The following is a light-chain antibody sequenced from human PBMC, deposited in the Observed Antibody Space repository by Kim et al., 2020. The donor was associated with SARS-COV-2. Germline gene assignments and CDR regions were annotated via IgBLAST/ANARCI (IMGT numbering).Light chain of an antibody. V-gene: IGLV1-40*01. CDR3: QSYDSSLSGVV. CDR2: GNS. CDR1: SSNIGAGYD. J-gene: IGLJ2*01. Sequence: QRVTIYCTGSSSNIGAGYDVHWYQQLPGTAPKLLIYGNSNRPSGVPDRFSGSKSGTSVSLAITGLQAEDEADYYCQSYDSSLSGVVFGGGTQLTVL.